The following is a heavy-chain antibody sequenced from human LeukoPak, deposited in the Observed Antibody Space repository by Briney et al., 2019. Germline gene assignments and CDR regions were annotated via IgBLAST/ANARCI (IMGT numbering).Heavy chain of an antibody. CDR2: ISWNSGSI. J-gene: IGHJ4*02. CDR3: AKSWGIAAAGTPFDY. CDR1: GFTFDDYA. D-gene: IGHD6-13*01. V-gene: IGHV3-9*01. Sequence: PGRSLRLSCAASGFTFDDYAMHWVRQAPGKGLEWVSGISWNSGSIGYADSVKGRFTISRDNAKNSLYLQMNSLRAEDTALYYCAKSWGIAAAGTPFDYWGQGTLVTVSS.